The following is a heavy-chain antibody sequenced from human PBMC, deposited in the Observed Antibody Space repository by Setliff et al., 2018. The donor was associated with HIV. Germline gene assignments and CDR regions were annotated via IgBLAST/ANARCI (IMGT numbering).Heavy chain of an antibody. Sequence: GGSLRLSCEASSFDFHYYGMHWVRQAPGKGLGWVAVIWHAGSSKYYSDSVKGRFTISVDTSKNLFSLKLRSVAAADTGIYYCARLGSGWNWVTRIDYWGQGTLVTVSS. CDR1: SFDFHYYG. CDR2: IWHAGSSK. J-gene: IGHJ4*02. V-gene: IGHV3-33*01. D-gene: IGHD6-19*01. CDR3: ARLGSGWNWVTRIDY.